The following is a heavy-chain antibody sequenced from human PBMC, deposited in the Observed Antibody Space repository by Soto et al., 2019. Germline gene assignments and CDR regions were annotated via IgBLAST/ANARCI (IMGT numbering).Heavy chain of an antibody. CDR2: INHSGST. Sequence: PSETLSLTCAVYGGSFSSYYWSWIRQPPGKGLEWIGEINHSGSTNYNPSLKSRVTISVDTPKNQFSLKLSSVTAADTAVYYCARGLVVVVAADSPGRPFDYWGQGTLVTVSS. CDR1: GGSFSSYY. CDR3: ARGLVVVVAADSPGRPFDY. V-gene: IGHV4-34*01. J-gene: IGHJ4*02. D-gene: IGHD2-15*01.